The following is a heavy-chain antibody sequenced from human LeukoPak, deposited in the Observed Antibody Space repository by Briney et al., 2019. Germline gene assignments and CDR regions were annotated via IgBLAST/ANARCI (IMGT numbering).Heavy chain of an antibody. CDR3: AKGDYSSSWLFDY. Sequence: GGSLRLSCAASGFTFSSYGMHWVRQAPGKGLEWVAVISYDGSNKYYADSVKGRFTISRDNSKNTLYLQMNSLRAEDTAAYYCAKGDYSSSWLFDYWGQGTLVTVSS. V-gene: IGHV3-30*18. CDR2: ISYDGSNK. CDR1: GFTFSSYG. J-gene: IGHJ4*02. D-gene: IGHD6-13*01.